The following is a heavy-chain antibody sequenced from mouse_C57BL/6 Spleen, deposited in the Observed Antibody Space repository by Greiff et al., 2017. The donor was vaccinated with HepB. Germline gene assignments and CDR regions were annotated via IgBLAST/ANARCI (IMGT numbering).Heavy chain of an antibody. CDR1: GFTFSNYW. D-gene: IGHD1-1*01. CDR3: TGGYYYGSSYGFAY. V-gene: IGHV6-3*01. Sequence: EVKLMESGGGLVQPGGSMKLSCVASGFTFSNYWMNWVRQSPEKGLEWVAQIRLKSDNYATHYAESVKGRFTISRDDSKSSVYLQMNNLRAEDTGIYYCTGGYYYGSSYGFAYWGQGTLVTVSA. CDR2: IRLKSDNYAT. J-gene: IGHJ3*01.